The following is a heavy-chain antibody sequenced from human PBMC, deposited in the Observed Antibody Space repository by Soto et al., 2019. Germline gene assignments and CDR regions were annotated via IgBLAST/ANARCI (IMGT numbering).Heavy chain of an antibody. CDR2: INSDGSST. V-gene: IGHV3-74*01. CDR3: VRTSLVVAAATREDY. J-gene: IGHJ4*02. CDR1: GFTFSSYW. Sequence: EVRLVESGGGLVRPGGSLRLSCAASGFTFSSYWMHWVRQAPGKGLVWVSRINSDGSSTSYADSVKGRFTISRDNAKNTLYLQMNSLRAEDTAVYYCVRTSLVVAAATREDYWGQGTLVTVSS. D-gene: IGHD2-15*01.